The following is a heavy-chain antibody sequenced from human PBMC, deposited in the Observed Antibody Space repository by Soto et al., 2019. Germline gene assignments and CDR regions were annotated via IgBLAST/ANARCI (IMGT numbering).Heavy chain of an antibody. CDR1: GFMFSGYA. D-gene: IGHD2-15*01. CDR3: VKDLAASGWFDP. V-gene: IGHV3-23*01. Sequence: QLLESGGGLAQPGESLTLSCAASGFMFSGYAMSWVRQAPGKGLAWVSAVSNSGTSTSYADSVKGRFTISRDNSKNTLHLQLSGLGAEDTALYYCVKDLAASGWFDPWRQGTLVIVSS. CDR2: VSNSGTST. J-gene: IGHJ5*02.